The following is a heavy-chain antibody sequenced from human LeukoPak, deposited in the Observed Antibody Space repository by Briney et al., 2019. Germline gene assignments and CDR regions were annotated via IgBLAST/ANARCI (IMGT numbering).Heavy chain of an antibody. J-gene: IGHJ4*02. CDR1: GFTFSSSA. D-gene: IGHD2-15*01. CDR3: AKQLGYCSDGSCYFPY. CDR2: ISNNGGYT. V-gene: IGHV3-23*01. Sequence: GGCLRLSCAASGFTFSSSAMSWVRQAPGKGLEWVSAISNNGGYTYYADSVQGRFTISRDNSKSMLCLQMNSLRAEDTAVYYCAKQLGYCSDGSCYFPYWGQGTLVTVSS.